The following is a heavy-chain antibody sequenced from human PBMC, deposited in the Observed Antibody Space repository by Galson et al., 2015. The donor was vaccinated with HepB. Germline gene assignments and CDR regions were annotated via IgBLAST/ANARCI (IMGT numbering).Heavy chain of an antibody. Sequence: SEPLSLTCTVSGGSISSSSYYWGWTRQPPGKGLEWIGSIYNSGSTYYNPSLKSRVTISVDTSKNQFSLKLSSVTAADTAVYYCAAGYYSRGDYWGQGILVTVSS. CDR1: GGSISSSSYY. J-gene: IGHJ4*02. V-gene: IGHV4-39*01. CDR3: AAGYYSRGDY. D-gene: IGHD3-9*01. CDR2: IYNSGST.